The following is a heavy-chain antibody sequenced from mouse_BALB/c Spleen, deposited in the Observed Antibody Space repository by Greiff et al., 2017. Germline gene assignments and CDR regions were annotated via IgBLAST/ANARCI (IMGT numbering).Heavy chain of an antibody. CDR3: ARLYHYAMDY. V-gene: IGHV5-6*01. J-gene: IGHJ4*01. CDR1: GFTFSSYG. CDR2: ISSGGSYT. D-gene: IGHD2-1*01. Sequence: EVMLVESGGDLVKPGGSLKLSCAASGFTFSSYGMSWVRQTPDKRLEWVATISSGGSYTYYPDSVKGRFTISRDNAKNTLYLQMSSLKSEDTAMYYCARLYHYAMDYWGQGTSVTVSS.